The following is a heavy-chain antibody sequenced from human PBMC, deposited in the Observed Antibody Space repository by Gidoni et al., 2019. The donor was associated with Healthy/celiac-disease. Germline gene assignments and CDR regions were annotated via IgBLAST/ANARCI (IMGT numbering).Heavy chain of an antibody. J-gene: IGHJ4*02. Sequence: EVQLLESVGGLVQPGGSLSLSCAASGFTFSSSAMSWVRQAPGKGLEWVSAISGRGGSTYYADSVKGRFTISRDNSKNTLYLQMNSLRAEDTAVYYCAKVDYGDYAIFDYWGQGTLVTVSS. CDR2: ISGRGGST. V-gene: IGHV3-23*01. CDR1: GFTFSSSA. D-gene: IGHD4-17*01. CDR3: AKVDYGDYAIFDY.